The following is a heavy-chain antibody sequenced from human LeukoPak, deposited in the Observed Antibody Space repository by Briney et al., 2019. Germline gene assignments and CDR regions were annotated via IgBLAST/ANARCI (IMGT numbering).Heavy chain of an antibody. CDR1: GCSLSSSSYY. CDR3: ARGYRITIFGVVIIGWFDP. V-gene: IGHV4-39*07. CDR2: IYYSRST. J-gene: IGHJ5*02. Sequence: SGTLSLTCTVSGCSLSSSSYYWGWIRQPPGMGLEWIVSIYYSRSTYYNPSLKRRVTISVDTSKNQFSLKLSSVPAADTAVYYCARGYRITIFGVVIIGWFDPWGQGTLVTVSS. D-gene: IGHD3-3*01.